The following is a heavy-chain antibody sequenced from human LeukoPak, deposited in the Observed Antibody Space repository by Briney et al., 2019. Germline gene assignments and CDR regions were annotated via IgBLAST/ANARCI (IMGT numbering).Heavy chain of an antibody. Sequence: GRSLRLSCAASGFTFDDYAMHWVRQAPGKGLEGVSGISWNSGSIGYADSVKGRFTISRDNAKNSLYLQMNSLRAEDTALYYCAKGLRITIFGVVHYGMDVWGQGTTVTVSS. CDR3: AKGLRITIFGVVHYGMDV. J-gene: IGHJ6*02. D-gene: IGHD3-3*01. CDR1: GFTFDDYA. V-gene: IGHV3-9*01. CDR2: ISWNSGSI.